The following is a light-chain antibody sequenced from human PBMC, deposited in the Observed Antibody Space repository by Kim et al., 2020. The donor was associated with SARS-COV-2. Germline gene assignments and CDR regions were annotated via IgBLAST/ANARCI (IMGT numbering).Light chain of an antibody. CDR1: SSNIGSNT. J-gene: IGLJ1*01. V-gene: IGLV1-44*01. CDR2: SNI. CDR3: AAWDDSLNALYV. Sequence: RGAIGCCGSSSNIGSNTVNWYQQLPGTAPKHLIYSNIQRPSGVPGRFSGSKSGTAASLAISGLQSEDEADYYCAAWDDSLNALYVFGTGTKVTVL.